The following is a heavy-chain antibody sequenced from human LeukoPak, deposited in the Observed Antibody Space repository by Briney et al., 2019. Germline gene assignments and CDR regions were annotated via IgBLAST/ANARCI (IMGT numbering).Heavy chain of an antibody. CDR2: INPSGGST. CDR3: ASLTVGATLFDY. V-gene: IGHV1-46*01. Sequence: ASVKVSCKASGYTFTSYYMHWVRQAPGQGLEWIGTINPSGGSTSYAQKFQGRVTMTRDTSTSTVYMELSSLRSEDTAVYYCASLTVGATLFDYWGQGTLVTVSS. CDR1: GYTFTSYY. J-gene: IGHJ4*02. D-gene: IGHD1-26*01.